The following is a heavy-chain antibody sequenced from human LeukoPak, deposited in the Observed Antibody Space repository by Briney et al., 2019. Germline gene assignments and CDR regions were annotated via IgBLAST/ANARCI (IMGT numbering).Heavy chain of an antibody. CDR1: GFTFNNYW. CDR3: ARDQVGATVDCFDY. CDR2: IKQDGSEK. V-gene: IGHV3-7*01. J-gene: IGHJ4*02. Sequence: GGSLRLSCAVSGFTFNNYWMNCVREAPGKGREWVANIKQDGSEKYYVDSVKGRFTISRDNAKNSLYLQMNSLRAEDTAVYYCARDQVGATVDCFDYWGQGTLVTVSS. D-gene: IGHD1-26*01.